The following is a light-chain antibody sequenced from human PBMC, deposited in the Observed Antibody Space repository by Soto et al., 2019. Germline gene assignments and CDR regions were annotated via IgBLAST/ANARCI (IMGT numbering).Light chain of an antibody. Sequence: IQLTQSQASLSASVGDRVTSTCRASQDIAIYLAWYQQKPGEAPNXXXHTASTLHGGVPSRFSGSGSGTDFTLTISCLKSEDFATYYCQQYYSYPKTFGQGTKVDIK. V-gene: IGKV1-9*01. CDR3: QQYYSYPKT. J-gene: IGKJ1*01. CDR2: TAS. CDR1: QDIAIY.